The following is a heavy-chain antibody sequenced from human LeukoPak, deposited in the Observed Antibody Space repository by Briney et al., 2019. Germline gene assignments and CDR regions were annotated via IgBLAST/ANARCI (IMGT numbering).Heavy chain of an antibody. CDR1: GFTFSSYS. CDR3: ARDLGLRVFDY. Sequence: PVGSLRLSCAASGFTFSSYSMNWVRQAPGKGLEWVSSISSSSSYIYYADSVKGGFTISRDNAKNSLYLQMNSLRAEDTAVYYCARDLGLRVFDYWGQGTLVTVSS. CDR2: ISSSSSYI. J-gene: IGHJ4*02. D-gene: IGHD3-16*01. V-gene: IGHV3-21*01.